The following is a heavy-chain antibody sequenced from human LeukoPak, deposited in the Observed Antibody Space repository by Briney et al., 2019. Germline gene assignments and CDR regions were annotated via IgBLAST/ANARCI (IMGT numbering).Heavy chain of an antibody. D-gene: IGHD5-12*01. CDR2: ISYDGSNK. CDR1: VFTFSSYD. J-gene: IGHJ3*02. V-gene: IGHV3-30*18. Sequence: GGSLRLSCAASVFTFSSYDMHWVRKAPGKGLEWVAVISYDGSNKYYADSVKGRFTISRDNSKNTLYLQMNSLRAEDTAVYYCAKLSIGYDGVGAFDIWGQGTMVTVSS. CDR3: AKLSIGYDGVGAFDI.